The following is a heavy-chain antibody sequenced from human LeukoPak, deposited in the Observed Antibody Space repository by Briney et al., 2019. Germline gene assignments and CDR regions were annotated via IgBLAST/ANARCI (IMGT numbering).Heavy chain of an antibody. D-gene: IGHD6-6*01. Sequence: GRSLRLSCAASGLPFDDFAMHWVRQPPGKGLESVSSISWNSGTLAYADSVKGRFTISRDNAKNSLYLQMSSLRAEDTALYYCAKDYIEYSSSSFWSYFDYWGQGTLVTVSS. V-gene: IGHV3-9*01. CDR3: AKDYIEYSSSSFWSYFDY. J-gene: IGHJ4*02. CDR1: GLPFDDFA. CDR2: ISWNSGTL.